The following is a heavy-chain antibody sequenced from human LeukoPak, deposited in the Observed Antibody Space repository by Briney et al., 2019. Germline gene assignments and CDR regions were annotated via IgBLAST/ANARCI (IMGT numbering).Heavy chain of an antibody. CDR3: ARAPHYDISAFDY. V-gene: IGHV4-31*03. CDR1: CGSISRGFSL. D-gene: IGHD3-9*01. Sequence: NPSLPCHVSCGSISRGFSLLRLIRPPPRGGLGGIGKIYYSGSTHYNPSLKSRLTISVDTSKNQFSLKLSSVTAADTAVYYCARAPHYDISAFDYWGQGTLVTVSS. J-gene: IGHJ4*02. CDR2: IYYSGST.